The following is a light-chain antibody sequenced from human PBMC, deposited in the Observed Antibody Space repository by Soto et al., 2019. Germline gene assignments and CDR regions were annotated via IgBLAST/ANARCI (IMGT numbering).Light chain of an antibody. J-gene: IGKJ2*01. Sequence: DVQMTQSPSAMSASLGDRVTITCRASQGISTYLAWFQQRPGKVPRRLIYAASSLQSGVPSRFSGSGSGTEFTLTISGLQPEDFATYFCLQHGDLHTFGQGTRLEMK. CDR2: AAS. CDR3: LQHGDLHT. V-gene: IGKV1-17*03. CDR1: QGISTY.